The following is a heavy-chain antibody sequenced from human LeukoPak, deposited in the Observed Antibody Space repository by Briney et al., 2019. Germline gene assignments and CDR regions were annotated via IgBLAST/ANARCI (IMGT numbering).Heavy chain of an antibody. D-gene: IGHD2-15*01. CDR2: IYPGDSDT. J-gene: IGHJ4*02. CDR1: GYSFTSYW. V-gene: IGHV5-51*01. CDR3: ARLAGYCSGDSCFATYYSDY. Sequence: GESLKISCKGPGYSFTSYWIGWVRQMPGKSLEWMGIIYPGDSDTRYSPSFQGQVTISADKSISTAYLQWSSLKASDSAMYYCARLAGYCSGDSCFATYYSDYWGQGTLVTVSS.